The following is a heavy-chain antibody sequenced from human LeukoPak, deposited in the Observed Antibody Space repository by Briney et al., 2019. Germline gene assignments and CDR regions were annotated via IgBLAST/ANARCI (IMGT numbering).Heavy chain of an antibody. J-gene: IGHJ4*02. CDR1: GYTFTDYY. D-gene: IGHD5-24*01. CDR2: INPDSGGT. V-gene: IGHV1-2*02. CDR3: ARDGGDGYNAYYFDY. Sequence: ASVKVSCKTSGYTFTDYYMHWVRQAPGQGLEWMGWINPDSGGTSYAQKFQGRVTMTRDTSISTAYMELSRLRFDDTAVYYCARDGGDGYNAYYFDYWGQGSLVTVSS.